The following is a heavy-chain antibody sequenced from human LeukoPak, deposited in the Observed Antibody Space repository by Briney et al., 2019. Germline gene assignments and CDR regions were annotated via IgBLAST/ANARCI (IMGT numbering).Heavy chain of an antibody. D-gene: IGHD2-8*01. J-gene: IGHJ2*01. CDR3: ARVIGYCTNGVCPQWYFDL. CDR2: IYHSGST. CDR1: GGSISSGGYS. Sequence: SETLSLTCAVSGGSISSGGYSWSWIRQPPGKGLEWIGYIYHSGSTYYNPSLKSRVTISVDRSKNQFSLKLSSVTAADTAVYYCARVIGYCTNGVCPQWYFDLWGRGTLVTVSS. V-gene: IGHV4-30-2*01.